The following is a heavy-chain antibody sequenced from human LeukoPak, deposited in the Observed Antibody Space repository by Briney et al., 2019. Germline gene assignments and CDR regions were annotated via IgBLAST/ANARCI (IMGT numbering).Heavy chain of an antibody. Sequence: GGSLRLSCAASGFTVSSNYMNWVRQAPGRGLEWVSSISSSSSYIYYADSVKGRFTISRDNAKNSLYLQMNSLRAEDTAVYYCARAGGSYSTAFDYWGQGTLVTVSS. J-gene: IGHJ4*02. CDR1: GFTVSSNY. CDR2: ISSSSSYI. V-gene: IGHV3-21*01. CDR3: ARAGGSYSTAFDY. D-gene: IGHD1-26*01.